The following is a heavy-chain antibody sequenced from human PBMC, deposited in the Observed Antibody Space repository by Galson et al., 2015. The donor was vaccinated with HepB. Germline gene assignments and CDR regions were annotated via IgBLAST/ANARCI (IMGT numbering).Heavy chain of an antibody. CDR1: GGTFSSYA. CDR2: IIPIFGTA. J-gene: IGHJ4*02. Sequence: SVKVSCKASGGTFSSYAISWVRQAPGQGLEWMGGIIPIFGTANYAQKFQGRVTITADESTSTAYMELSSLRSEDTAVYYCARIRDEGIGASHFDYWGQGTLVTVSS. V-gene: IGHV1-69*13. CDR3: ARIRDEGIGASHFDY. D-gene: IGHD1-26*01.